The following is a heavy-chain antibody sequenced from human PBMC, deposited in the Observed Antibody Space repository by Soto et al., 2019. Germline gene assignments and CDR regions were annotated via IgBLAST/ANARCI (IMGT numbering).Heavy chain of an antibody. Sequence: SETLSLTCAVSGGSISSGHYSWSWIRQPPGKGLEWIGYIYHSGSTYYNPPLKSRVTISVDRSKNQFSLNLSSVTAADTAVYYCASSQSQLLSAYFDYWGQGTLVTVSS. V-gene: IGHV4-30-2*01. CDR1: GGSISSGHYS. D-gene: IGHD2-2*01. CDR2: IYHSGST. J-gene: IGHJ4*02. CDR3: ASSQSQLLSAYFDY.